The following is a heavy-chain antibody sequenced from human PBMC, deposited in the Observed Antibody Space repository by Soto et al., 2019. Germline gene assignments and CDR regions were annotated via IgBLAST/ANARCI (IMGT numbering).Heavy chain of an antibody. CDR1: GFTFSSYA. J-gene: IGHJ6*02. Sequence: QVQLVESGGGVVQPGRSLRLSCAASGFTFSSYAMHWVRQAPGKGLEWVAVISYDGSNKYYADSVKGRFTISRDNSKNRLYLQMNSLRAEDTAVYYCARAGGFGEYYYYYGMDVWGQGTTVNVSS. D-gene: IGHD3-10*01. CDR3: ARAGGFGEYYYYYGMDV. CDR2: ISYDGSNK. V-gene: IGHV3-30-3*01.